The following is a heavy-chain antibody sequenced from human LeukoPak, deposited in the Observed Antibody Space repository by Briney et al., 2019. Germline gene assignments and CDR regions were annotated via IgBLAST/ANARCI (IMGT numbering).Heavy chain of an antibody. V-gene: IGHV4-34*01. CDR1: GGSFSGYY. CDR3: ARGSAFGYSSSPGFLAFDY. CDR2: INHSGGT. Sequence: SSETLSLTCAVYGGSFSGYYWSWIRQPPGKGLEWIGEINHSGGTNYNPSLKSRVTISVDTSKNQFSLKLSSVTAADTAVYYCARGSAFGYSSSPGFLAFDYWGQGTLVTVSS. J-gene: IGHJ4*02. D-gene: IGHD6-13*01.